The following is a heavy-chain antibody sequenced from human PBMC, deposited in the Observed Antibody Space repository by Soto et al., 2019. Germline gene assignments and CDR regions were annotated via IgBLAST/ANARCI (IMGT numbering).Heavy chain of an antibody. J-gene: IGHJ6*02. CDR1: GYTFTTYG. Sequence: ALVKVSCKASGYTFTTYGISWVRQAPGQGLGWMGWISPYNGTTKYAEKFQGEMTMTTDTATSTAYMDLRSLRSDDTAVYYCARDGERDTGLNFYYYLHGMDAWGQGTRVTVSS. D-gene: IGHD1-1*01. V-gene: IGHV1-18*04. CDR2: ISPYNGTT. CDR3: ARDGERDTGLNFYYYLHGMDA.